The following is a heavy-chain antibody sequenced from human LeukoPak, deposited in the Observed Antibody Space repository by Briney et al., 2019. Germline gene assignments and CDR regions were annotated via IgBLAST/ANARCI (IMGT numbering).Heavy chain of an antibody. Sequence: GGSPRLSCAASGFSFSTYSMNWVRQAPGKGLEWVASIASSSSYKYYTDSVKGRFTSSRDNAKNSLYLQMNSLRAEDTAVYYCARGGYDGSGYYPNWFDPWGQGTLVTVSS. J-gene: IGHJ5*02. V-gene: IGHV3-21*01. CDR1: GFSFSTYS. D-gene: IGHD3-22*01. CDR3: ARGGYDGSGYYPNWFDP. CDR2: IASSSSYK.